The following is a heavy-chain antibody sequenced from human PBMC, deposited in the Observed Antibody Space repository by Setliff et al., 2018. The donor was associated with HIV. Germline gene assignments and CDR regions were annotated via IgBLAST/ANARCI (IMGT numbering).Heavy chain of an antibody. CDR1: GFTFSIYE. J-gene: IGHJ6*02. V-gene: IGHV3-48*03. CDR2: IGSSGSAI. Sequence: GGSLRLSCAASGFTFSIYEMNWVRQAPGKGLEWISYIGSSGSAIYYADSVKGRFTISRDNAKSSLYLQMNRLRVEDTAVYYCARDYLYYNMYNGSPVYGMDVWGQGTTVTVSS. CDR3: ARDYLYYNMYNGSPVYGMDV. D-gene: IGHD3-10*01.